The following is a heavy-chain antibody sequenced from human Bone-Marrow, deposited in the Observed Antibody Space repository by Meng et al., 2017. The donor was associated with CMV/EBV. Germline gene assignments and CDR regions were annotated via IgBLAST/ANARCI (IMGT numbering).Heavy chain of an antibody. CDR2: IYHSGST. Sequence: SETLSLTCTVSGGSISSSSYYWSWIRQPPGKGLEWIGSIYHSGSTYYNPSLKSRVTISVDTSKNQFSLKLSSVTAADTAVYYWARSYRSEWSYGPEGTFDVWGQGTVVTVSS. CDR1: GGSISSSSYY. D-gene: IGHD3-3*01. V-gene: IGHV4-39*07. CDR3: ARSYRSEWSYGPEGTFDV. J-gene: IGHJ3*01.